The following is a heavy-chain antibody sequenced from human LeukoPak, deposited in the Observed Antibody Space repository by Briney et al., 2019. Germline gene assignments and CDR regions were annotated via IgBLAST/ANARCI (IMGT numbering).Heavy chain of an antibody. CDR3: ARQRCVSGRCYHTNVFDI. J-gene: IGHJ3*02. D-gene: IGHD2-15*01. Sequence: GESLKISCQASGYSFTNFWTGWVRQMPGKGLEWMGVINPADSETRYSPSFQGPVTISADKSMNTAYLQWTTVQASDTAMYYCARQRCVSGRCYHTNVFDIWGQGTMVTISS. CDR2: INPADSET. V-gene: IGHV5-51*01. CDR1: GYSFTNFW.